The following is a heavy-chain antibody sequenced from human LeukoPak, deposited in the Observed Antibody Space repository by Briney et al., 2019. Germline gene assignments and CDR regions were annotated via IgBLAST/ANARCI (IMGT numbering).Heavy chain of an antibody. CDR2: FYHGGST. D-gene: IGHD3-22*01. J-gene: IGHJ4*02. CDR3: ARGGWNKFDY. Sequence: SETLSLTCTVSGYSISTGYYWDWIRQPPGKGLEWIGTFYHGGSTYYNPSLKSRATISVDTSKNQFSLNLTSVPAADTAVYYCARGGWNKFDYWGQGTLVTVSS. V-gene: IGHV4-38-2*02. CDR1: GYSISTGYY.